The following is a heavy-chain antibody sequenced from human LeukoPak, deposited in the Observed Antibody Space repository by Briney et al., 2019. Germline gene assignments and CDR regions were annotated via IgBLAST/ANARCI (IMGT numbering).Heavy chain of an antibody. V-gene: IGHV4-4*07. CDR2: VHSSGST. J-gene: IGHJ4*02. CDR3: AREAVDYGWGSHDY. D-gene: IGHD3-10*01. CDR1: GASIGSFY. Sequence: SETLSLTCTVSGASIGSFYWSWIRQPAGKGLEWIGRVHSSGSTNYIPSIKSRVTMSIDTSKNQFSLKLNTVTAADTAMYYCAREAVDYGWGSHDYWGQGILVTVSS.